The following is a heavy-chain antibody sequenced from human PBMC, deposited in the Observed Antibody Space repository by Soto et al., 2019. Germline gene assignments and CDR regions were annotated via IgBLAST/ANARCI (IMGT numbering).Heavy chain of an antibody. CDR1: GYSFPSYW. V-gene: IGHV5-51*01. Sequence: LKISCKGSGYSFPSYWIGWVRQIPGKGREWMGIVYPGDSDTRYSPSFQGQVTISADKSISTAYLQWSSLKASDTAMYYCARLSGCNNGVCYKFEYLGQGTLVHVSS. D-gene: IGHD2-8*01. J-gene: IGHJ4*02. CDR2: VYPGDSDT. CDR3: ARLSGCNNGVCYKFEY.